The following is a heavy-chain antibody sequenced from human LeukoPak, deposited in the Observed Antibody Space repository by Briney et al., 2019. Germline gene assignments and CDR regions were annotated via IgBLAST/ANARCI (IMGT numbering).Heavy chain of an antibody. Sequence: PGGSLRLSCAASGFTFSSRWMHWVRQAPGKGPEWVSRIKTDGSSTDYADSVRGRFTISRDNAKNTLYLQMNSLRVEDTAVYYCARDHSPGWFGPWGQGTLVTVSS. CDR1: GFTFSSRW. CDR3: ARDHSPGWFGP. J-gene: IGHJ5*02. CDR2: IKTDGSST. V-gene: IGHV3-74*01. D-gene: IGHD4-11*01.